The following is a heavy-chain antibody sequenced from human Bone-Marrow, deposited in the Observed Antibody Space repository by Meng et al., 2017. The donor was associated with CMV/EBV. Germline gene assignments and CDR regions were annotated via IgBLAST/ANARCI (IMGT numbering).Heavy chain of an antibody. J-gene: IGHJ4*02. CDR1: GISFSSLG. CDR2: ISSSSSYI. V-gene: IGHV3-21*04. D-gene: IGHD3-10*01. CDR3: AKRPGGSADY. Sequence: GGSLRLSCAASGISFSSLGMNWVRQAPGKGLEWVSSISSSSSYIYYADSVKGRFTISRDNSKNTLYLQMNSLRAEDTAVYYCAKRPGGSADYWGQGTLVTVSS.